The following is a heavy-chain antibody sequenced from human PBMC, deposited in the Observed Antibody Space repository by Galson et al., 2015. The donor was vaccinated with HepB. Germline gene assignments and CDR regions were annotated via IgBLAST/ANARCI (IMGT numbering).Heavy chain of an antibody. J-gene: IGHJ4*02. D-gene: IGHD3-10*01. Sequence: SLRLSCAASGFTFSSYAMHWVRQAPGKGLEWVAVISYDGSNKYYADSVKGRFTISRDNSKNTLYLQMNSLRAEDTAVYYCARDYYGSGASFDYWGQGTRVTVSS. CDR1: GFTFSSYA. V-gene: IGHV3-30*04. CDR3: ARDYYGSGASFDY. CDR2: ISYDGSNK.